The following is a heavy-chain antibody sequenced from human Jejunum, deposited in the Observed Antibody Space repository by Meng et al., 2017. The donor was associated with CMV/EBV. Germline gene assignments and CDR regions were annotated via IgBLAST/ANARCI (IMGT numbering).Heavy chain of an antibody. CDR1: GFAFDDYA. Sequence: VASGFAFDDYAMHWVRQAPGKGLEWVADINNDGGTTVYADSVKGRFTISRDNAKNTLSLQMNSLRGEDTAVYYCAREQSSSYAFDIWGQGTVVTVSS. J-gene: IGHJ3*02. CDR3: AREQSSSYAFDI. D-gene: IGHD6-6*01. V-gene: IGHV3-74*03. CDR2: INNDGGTT.